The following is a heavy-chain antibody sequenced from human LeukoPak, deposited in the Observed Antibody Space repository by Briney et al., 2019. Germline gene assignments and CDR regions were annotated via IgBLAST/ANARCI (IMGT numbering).Heavy chain of an antibody. Sequence: PGGSLRLSCAASGFTVSNNYMNWVRQAPGNGLEWGSLIYSGGSTYYADSVKGRFTISSDNSKNTLDLQMNSLRAEDTAVYYCTRDSRYSDWLRPYYYYYMDVWGKGTTVTVSS. V-gene: IGHV3-53*05. J-gene: IGHJ6*03. CDR2: IYSGGST. CDR1: GFTVSNNY. D-gene: IGHD3-9*01. CDR3: TRDSRYSDWLRPYYYYYMDV.